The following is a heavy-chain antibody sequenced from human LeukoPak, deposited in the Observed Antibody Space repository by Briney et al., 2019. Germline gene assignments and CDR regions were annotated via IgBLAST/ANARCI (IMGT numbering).Heavy chain of an antibody. J-gene: IGHJ4*02. CDR3: AKDLHIWDYYAFDY. V-gene: IGHV3-30*04. Sequence: PGGSLRLSCAASGFTFSSYAMHWVRQAPGKGLEWVALISYDGSHKYYADSVKGRFTISRDNSKNTLYLQMNSLRAEDTAIYYCAKDLHIWDYYAFDYWGQGTLVTVSS. D-gene: IGHD3-10*01. CDR2: ISYDGSHK. CDR1: GFTFSSYA.